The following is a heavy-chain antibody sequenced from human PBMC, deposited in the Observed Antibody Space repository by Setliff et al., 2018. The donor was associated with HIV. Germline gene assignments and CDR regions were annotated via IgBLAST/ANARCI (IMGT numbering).Heavy chain of an antibody. J-gene: IGHJ6*03. CDR1: GVSISSSRFY. Sequence: SETLSLTCSVSGVSISSSRFYWAWIRQPPGKGLEWIGYVHSTGRTKNNASLTSRVTFSVDTAKNQCSLKLFSVTAADTAVYYCARFCAGGTCPDVWGKGTTVTVS. V-gene: IGHV4-61*05. CDR3: ARFCAGGTCPDV. D-gene: IGHD2-8*02. CDR2: VHSTGRT.